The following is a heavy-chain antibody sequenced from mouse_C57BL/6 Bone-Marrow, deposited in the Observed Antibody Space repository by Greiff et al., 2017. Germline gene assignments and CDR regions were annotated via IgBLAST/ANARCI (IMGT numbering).Heavy chain of an antibody. CDR3: TRAQAYPYYYAMDY. J-gene: IGHJ4*01. D-gene: IGHD3-2*02. Sequence: EVKLQESGEGLVKPGGSLKLSCAASGFTFSSYAMSWVRQTPEKRLEWVAYISSGGDYIYYADTVKGRFTISRDNARNTLYLQMSSLKSEDTAMYYCTRAQAYPYYYAMDYWGQGTSVTVSS. V-gene: IGHV5-9-1*02. CDR2: ISSGGDYI. CDR1: GFTFSSYA.